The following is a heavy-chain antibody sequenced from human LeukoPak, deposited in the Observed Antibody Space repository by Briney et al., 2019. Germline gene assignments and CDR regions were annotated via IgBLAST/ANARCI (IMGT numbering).Heavy chain of an antibody. CDR2: ISDSGSST. CDR1: GFTFSSYG. V-gene: IGHV3-23*01. Sequence: PGGSLRLSCAASGFTFSSYGMSWVRQAPGKGLEWASGISDSGSSTYYADSVKGRFTISRDNSKNTMYLQMNSLRAEDTAVYYCAKVVAWVDYWGQGTLVTVSS. J-gene: IGHJ4*02. D-gene: IGHD2-15*01. CDR3: AKVVAWVDY.